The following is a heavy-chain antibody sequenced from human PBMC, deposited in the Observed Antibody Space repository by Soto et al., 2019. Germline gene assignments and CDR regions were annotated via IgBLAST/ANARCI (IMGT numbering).Heavy chain of an antibody. CDR3: ASQIYDSDTGPNFQYYFDS. D-gene: IGHD3-22*01. J-gene: IGHJ4*02. Sequence: GESLKISCKGSGYSFAGYWITWVRQKPGKGLEWMGRIDPSDSQTYYSPSFRGHVTISVAKSITTVFLQWSSLRASDTAMYYCASQIYDSDTGPNFQYYFDSWGQGTPVTVSS. CDR2: IDPSDSQT. CDR1: GYSFAGYW. V-gene: IGHV5-10-1*01.